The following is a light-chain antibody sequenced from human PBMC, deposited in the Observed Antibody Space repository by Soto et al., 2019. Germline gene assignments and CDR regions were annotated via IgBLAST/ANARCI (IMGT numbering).Light chain of an antibody. CDR3: QQLDTYPLT. J-gene: IGKJ4*01. V-gene: IGKV1-9*01. Sequence: DILLTQSPSFLSASVGDRVTITCRASPAIAQGRTTYFAWYQQKPGKAPELLIYDASTLEYGVPSRFSGSGSGTEFTLTINSLQPEDFATYYCQQLDTYPLTFGGGTKVESK. CDR2: DAS. CDR1: PAIAQGRTTY.